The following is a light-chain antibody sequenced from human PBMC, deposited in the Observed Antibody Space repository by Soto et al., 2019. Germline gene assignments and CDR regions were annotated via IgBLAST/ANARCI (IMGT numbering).Light chain of an antibody. CDR3: QSYDNRLSGSVV. CDR2: GNS. J-gene: IGLJ2*01. Sequence: QSVLTQPPSVSGAPGQRVTISCTGGSSNIGANYDVHWYQQLPGTAPKLIIYGNSNRPSGVPDRFSGSRSGTSASLAITGLQAEDAADYYCQSYDNRLSGSVVFGGGTKLTVL. V-gene: IGLV1-40*01. CDR1: SSNIGANYD.